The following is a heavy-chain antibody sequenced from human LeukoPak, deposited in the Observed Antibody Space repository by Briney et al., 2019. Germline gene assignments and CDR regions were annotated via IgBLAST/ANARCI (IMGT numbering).Heavy chain of an antibody. V-gene: IGHV1-2*04. CDR2: IYPNSGGP. J-gene: IGHJ4*02. CDR1: GYTFTDYY. Sequence: ASVKVSCKASGYTFTDYYIHWVRQAPGQGLEWMGLIYPNSGGPKYAQKFQGWVTISRDTSISTAYLELSRLTSDDTAVYYCARGAYPSDIFPLPFWGQGPLVTVSS. CDR3: ARGAYPSDIFPLPF. D-gene: IGHD3-9*01.